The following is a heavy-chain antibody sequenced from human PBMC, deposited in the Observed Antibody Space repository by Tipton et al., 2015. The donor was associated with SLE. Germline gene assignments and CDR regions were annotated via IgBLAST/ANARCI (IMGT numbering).Heavy chain of an antibody. D-gene: IGHD6-6*01. CDR2: IYYSGTT. J-gene: IGHJ5*02. V-gene: IGHV4-59*11. CDR3: ARGGASSKWLDP. Sequence: LRLSFTVSGDSISGQYWSWIRQPPGKGLEWIGYIYYSGTTNYNPSLKRRVTISVDTSKNQFSLKLTSVTAANTAVYYCARGGASSKWLDPWGQGTLVTVSS. CDR1: GDSISGQY.